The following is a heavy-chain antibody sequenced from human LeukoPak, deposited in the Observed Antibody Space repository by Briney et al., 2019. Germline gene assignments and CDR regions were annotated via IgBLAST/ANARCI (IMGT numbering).Heavy chain of an antibody. CDR2: IDPSDSYT. CDR1: GSIFTSYW. CDR3: AILPDYYDSSGLGFLFDY. Sequence: KGGASLLISCKGSGSIFTSYWISWVRQLPGKGLEWMGRIDPSDSYTNYSPSFQGHVTISADKSISTAYLQWSSLKASDTPMYYCAILPDYYDSSGLGFLFDYWGQGTLVTVSS. J-gene: IGHJ4*02. D-gene: IGHD3-22*01. V-gene: IGHV5-10-1*01.